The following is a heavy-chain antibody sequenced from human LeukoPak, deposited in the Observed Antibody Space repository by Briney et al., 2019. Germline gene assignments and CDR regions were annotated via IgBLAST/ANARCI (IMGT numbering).Heavy chain of an antibody. D-gene: IGHD3-3*01. CDR3: ARVKGSYYDFWSGYYYFDY. V-gene: IGHV1-18*01. Sequence: GASVKVSCKASGYTFTSYGISWVRQAPGQGREWMGWISPYNGNTNYAQKLQGRVTMTTDTSTSTAYMELRSLRSDDTAVYYCARVKGSYYDFWSGYYYFDYWGQGTLVTVSS. CDR1: GYTFTSYG. J-gene: IGHJ4*02. CDR2: ISPYNGNT.